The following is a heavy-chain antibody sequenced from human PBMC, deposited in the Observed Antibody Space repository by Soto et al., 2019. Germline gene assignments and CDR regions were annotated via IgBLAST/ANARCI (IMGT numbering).Heavy chain of an antibody. V-gene: IGHV3-21*01. Sequence: GGSLRLSCAASGFTFSSYSMNWVRQAPGKGLEWVSSISSSSSYIYYADSVKGRFTISRDNAKNSLYLQMNSLRAEDTAVYYCAPPLEGSARLHYWGQGTLVTVSS. D-gene: IGHD1-26*01. CDR3: APPLEGSARLHY. CDR1: GFTFSSYS. CDR2: ISSSSSYI. J-gene: IGHJ4*02.